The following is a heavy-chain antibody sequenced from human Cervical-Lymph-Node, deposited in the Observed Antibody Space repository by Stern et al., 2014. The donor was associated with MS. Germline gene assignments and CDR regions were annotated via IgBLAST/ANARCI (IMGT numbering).Heavy chain of an antibody. CDR2: IYYSGTT. D-gene: IGHD4/OR15-4a*01. CDR1: GGSISSSRHY. Sequence: QVQLQESGPGLVKPSETLSLICTVSGGSISSSRHYWGWIRQPPGKGLEWIGMIYYSGTTYYNPSLKSRVTISVDTSKTQSSLRLSSVTAADTAVYYCARRGENYHPHFDYWGQGTLVTVSS. CDR3: ARRGENYHPHFDY. J-gene: IGHJ4*02. V-gene: IGHV4-39*01.